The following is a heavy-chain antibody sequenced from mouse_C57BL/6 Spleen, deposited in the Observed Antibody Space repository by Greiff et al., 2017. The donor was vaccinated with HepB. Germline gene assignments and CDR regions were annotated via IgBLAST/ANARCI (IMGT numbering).Heavy chain of an antibody. CDR3: TRDLDGYFDY. Sequence: EVMLVESGEGLVKPGGSLKLSCAASGFTFSSYAMSWVRQTPEKRLEWVAYISSGGDYIYYADTVKGRFTISRDNARNTLYLQMSSLKSEDTSMYYCTRDLDGYFDYWGQGTTLTVSS. J-gene: IGHJ2*01. D-gene: IGHD2-3*01. V-gene: IGHV5-9-1*02. CDR1: GFTFSSYA. CDR2: ISSGGDYI.